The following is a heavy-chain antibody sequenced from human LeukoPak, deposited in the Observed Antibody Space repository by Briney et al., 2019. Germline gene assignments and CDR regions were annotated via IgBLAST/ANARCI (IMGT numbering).Heavy chain of an antibody. Sequence: QPGGSLRLSCAASGFTFSSYVVSWVRQAPGKGLEWVSAISGSGSSTYYADSVKGRFTISRDNSKNSLYLQMNSLRAEDTAVYYCARDYYDSSGFWEAYYMDVWGKGTTVTVSS. CDR1: GFTFSSYV. CDR2: ISGSGSST. V-gene: IGHV3-23*01. CDR3: ARDYYDSSGFWEAYYMDV. D-gene: IGHD3-22*01. J-gene: IGHJ6*03.